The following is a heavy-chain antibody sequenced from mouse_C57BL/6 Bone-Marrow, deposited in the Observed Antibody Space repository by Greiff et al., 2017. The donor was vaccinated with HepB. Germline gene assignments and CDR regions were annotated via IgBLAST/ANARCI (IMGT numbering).Heavy chain of an antibody. CDR2: INPGSGGT. CDR1: GYAFTNYL. J-gene: IGHJ2*01. CDR3: ARLSYYGSSGCDY. V-gene: IGHV1-54*01. D-gene: IGHD1-1*01. Sequence: QVQLQQSGAELVRPGTSVKVSCKASGYAFTNYLIEWVKQRPGQGLEWIGVINPGSGGTNYNEKFKGKATLTADKSSSTAYMQLSSLTSEDSAVYFCARLSYYGSSGCDYWGQGTTLTVSS.